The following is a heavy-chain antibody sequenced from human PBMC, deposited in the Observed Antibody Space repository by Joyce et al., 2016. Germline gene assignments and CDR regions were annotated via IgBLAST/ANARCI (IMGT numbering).Heavy chain of an antibody. J-gene: IGHJ4*02. CDR1: GGSISSGDYY. CDR3: ARVTWFGDKGFDY. D-gene: IGHD3-10*01. V-gene: IGHV4-30-4*01. Sequence: QVQLQESGPGLVKPSQTLSLTCSVSGGSISSGDYYWSWIRQPPGKGLEWIGYIYYTGGTYYNLSRKIRITMSVDTSKNQFSLKLSSVTAADTAVYYCARVTWFGDKGFDYWGQGTLVTVSS. CDR2: IYYTGGT.